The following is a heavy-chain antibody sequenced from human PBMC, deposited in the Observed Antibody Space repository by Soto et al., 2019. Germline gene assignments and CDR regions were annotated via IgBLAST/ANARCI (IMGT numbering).Heavy chain of an antibody. CDR3: ARDIINHEYIYYDSSGANLTVA. J-gene: IGHJ5*02. D-gene: IGHD3-22*01. V-gene: IGHV3-7*04. Sequence: PGGSLRLSCAASGFTFSSYWMSWVRQAPGKGLEWVANIKQDGSEKYYVDSVKGRFTISRDNAKNSLYLQMNSLRAEDTAVYYCARDIINHEYIYYDSSGANLTVAWGQGTLVTVSS. CDR1: GFTFSSYW. CDR2: IKQDGSEK.